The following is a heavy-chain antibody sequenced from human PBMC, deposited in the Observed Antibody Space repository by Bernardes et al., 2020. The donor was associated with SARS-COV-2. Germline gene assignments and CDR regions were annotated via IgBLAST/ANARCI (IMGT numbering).Heavy chain of an antibody. D-gene: IGHD3-10*01. J-gene: IGHJ4*02. Sequence: GGSLRLSCAASGFTFSSYWMSWVRQAPGKGLEWVSGISWNSGSIGYADSVKGRFTISRDNAKNSLYLQMNSLRAEDTALYYCATGDGLRFDYWGQGTLVTVSS. V-gene: IGHV3-9*01. CDR3: ATGDGLRFDY. CDR1: GFTFSSYW. CDR2: ISWNSGSI.